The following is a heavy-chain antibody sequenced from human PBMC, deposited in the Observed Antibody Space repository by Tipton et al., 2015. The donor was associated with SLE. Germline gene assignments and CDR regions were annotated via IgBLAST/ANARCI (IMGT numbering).Heavy chain of an antibody. CDR2: IYYSGST. D-gene: IGHD3/OR15-3a*01. CDR3: AVLRSEGTGYPKDAFDI. CDR1: GGSISSYY. V-gene: IGHV4-59*01. J-gene: IGHJ3*02. Sequence: GLVKPSETLSLTCTVSGGSISSYYWSWIRQPPGKGLEWIGYIYYSGSTNYNPSLESRVTISVDTSKNQFSLKLSSVTAADTAVYYCAVLRSEGTGYPKDAFDIWGQGTMATVSS.